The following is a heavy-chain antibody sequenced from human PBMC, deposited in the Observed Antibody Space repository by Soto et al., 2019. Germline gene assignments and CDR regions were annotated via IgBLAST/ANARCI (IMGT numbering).Heavy chain of an antibody. Sequence: GGSLRLSCAASGFTFSSYWMSWVRQAPGKGLEWVANIKQDGSEKYYVDSVKGRFTISRDNAKNSLYLQMNSLRAEETAVYYCARDPWDIVVVVAAKDGSTEEGDYWGQGTLVTVSS. CDR1: GFTFSSYW. D-gene: IGHD2-15*01. CDR3: ARDPWDIVVVVAAKDGSTEEGDY. CDR2: IKQDGSEK. J-gene: IGHJ4*02. V-gene: IGHV3-7*01.